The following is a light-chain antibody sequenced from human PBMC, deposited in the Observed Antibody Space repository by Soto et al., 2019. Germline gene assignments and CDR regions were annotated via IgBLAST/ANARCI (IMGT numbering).Light chain of an antibody. CDR2: DAS. CDR1: QSISTW. Sequence: DIQMTQSPSTLSASVGDRVTITCRASQSISTWLAWYQQKPGKAPKLLIYDASSLESGVPPTFSGSGSGTEFTLTISSLQPDDFATYYCHQYNSNSWTFGQGTKVEIE. J-gene: IGKJ1*01. CDR3: HQYNSNSWT. V-gene: IGKV1-5*01.